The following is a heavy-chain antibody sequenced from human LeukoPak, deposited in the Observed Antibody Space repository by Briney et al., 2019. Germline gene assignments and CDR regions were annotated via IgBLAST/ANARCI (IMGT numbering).Heavy chain of an antibody. D-gene: IGHD3-22*01. CDR2: ISGSGGST. CDR3: AKDSLLTYYYDSSGHFDY. CDR1: GFTFSSYA. Sequence: GGSLRLSCAASGFTFSSYAMSWVRQAPGKGLEWVSAISGSGGSTYYADSVKGRFTISRDNSKNTLYLQMNSLRAEDTAVYYCAKDSLLTYYYDSSGHFDYWGQGTLVTVSS. V-gene: IGHV3-23*01. J-gene: IGHJ4*02.